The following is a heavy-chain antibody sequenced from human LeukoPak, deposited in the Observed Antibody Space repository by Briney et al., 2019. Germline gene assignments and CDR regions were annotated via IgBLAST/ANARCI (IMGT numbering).Heavy chain of an antibody. J-gene: IGHJ3*02. Sequence: PSETLSLTCTVSGSSINVYYWSWIRQSPGKGLEWIAYISYSGSTNYNPSLKSRVTISVDTSKNQFSLRLSSMTAADTAVYYCARIRDGYNDAYDIWGQGTMVTVSS. CDR3: ARIRDGYNDAYDI. CDR1: GSSINVYY. D-gene: IGHD5-24*01. V-gene: IGHV4-59*01. CDR2: ISYSGST.